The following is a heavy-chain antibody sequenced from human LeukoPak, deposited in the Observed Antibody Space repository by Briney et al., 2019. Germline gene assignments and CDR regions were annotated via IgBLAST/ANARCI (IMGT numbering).Heavy chain of an antibody. V-gene: IGHV3-33*01. J-gene: IGHJ5*02. CDR1: GFTFSTYA. CDR3: ARGGFWFDP. D-gene: IGHD2-15*01. CDR2: IWHDGTTK. Sequence: PGRSLRLSCAASGFTFSTYAMHWVRQAPGKALEWVAIIWHDGTTKYYADSVKGRFTISRDNSKNTLFLQMNSLRAEDTAVYYCARGGFWFDPWGQGTLVTVSS.